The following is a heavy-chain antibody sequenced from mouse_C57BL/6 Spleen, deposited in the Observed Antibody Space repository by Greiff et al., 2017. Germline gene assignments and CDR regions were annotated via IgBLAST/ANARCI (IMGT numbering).Heavy chain of an antibody. V-gene: IGHV1-81*01. Sequence: QVQLQQSGAELARPGASVKLSCKASGYTFTSYGISWVKQRTGQGLEWIGEIYPRSGNTYYNEKFKGKATLTADKSSSTAYMEHRSLTSEDSAVYFCAREDIYYGNYVYAMDYWGQGTSVTVSS. CDR1: GYTFTSYG. D-gene: IGHD2-1*01. J-gene: IGHJ4*01. CDR2: IYPRSGNT. CDR3: AREDIYYGNYVYAMDY.